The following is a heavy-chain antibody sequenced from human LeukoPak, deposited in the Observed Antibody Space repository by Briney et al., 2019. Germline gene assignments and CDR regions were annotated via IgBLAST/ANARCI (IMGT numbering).Heavy chain of an antibody. CDR3: ARGRGWGYSYGSELYWLDP. CDR1: GGSISSGGYY. V-gene: IGHV4-31*03. D-gene: IGHD5-18*01. J-gene: IGHJ5*02. Sequence: TLSLTCTVSGGSISSGGYYWSWIRQHPGKGLEWIGYIYYSGSTYYNPSLKSRVTISVDTSKNQFSLKLSSVTAADTAVYYCARGRGWGYSYGSELYWLDPWGQGTLVTVSS. CDR2: IYYSGST.